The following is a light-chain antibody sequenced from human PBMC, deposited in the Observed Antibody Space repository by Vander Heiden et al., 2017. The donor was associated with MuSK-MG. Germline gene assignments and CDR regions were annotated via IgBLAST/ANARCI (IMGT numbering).Light chain of an antibody. V-gene: IGKV1-39*01. CDR1: QSVTSY. CDR2: AAS. CDR3: HRTDTKCYT. Sequence: DIQMTQSPSSLSASVGDRVTITCRASQSVTSYLNWYQQKPGKAPKLLIYAASSLQSGVPSPSHGSGSASYFTLSISRLLLEDFATYCCHRTDTKCYTFGQGTQMDIK. J-gene: IGKJ2*01.